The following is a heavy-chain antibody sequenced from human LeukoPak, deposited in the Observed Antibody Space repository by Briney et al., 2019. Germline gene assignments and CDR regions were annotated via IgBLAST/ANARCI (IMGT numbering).Heavy chain of an antibody. V-gene: IGHV4-34*01. CDR2: INHSGST. D-gene: IGHD3-10*02. Sequence: SETLSLTCAVYGGSFSGYYWSWIRQPPGKGLEWIGEINHSGSTNYNPSLKSRVTISVDTSKNQFSLKLSSVTAADTAVYYCASGSMFYDSWGQGTLVAVSS. CDR1: GGSFSGYY. J-gene: IGHJ4*02. CDR3: ASGSMFYDS.